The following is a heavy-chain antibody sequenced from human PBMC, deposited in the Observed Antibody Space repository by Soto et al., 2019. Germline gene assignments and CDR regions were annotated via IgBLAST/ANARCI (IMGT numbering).Heavy chain of an antibody. V-gene: IGHV4-59*08. CDR3: ARQKWELPVDP. CDR1: GGSFSGYF. CDR2: IYYSGST. D-gene: IGHD1-26*01. J-gene: IGHJ5*02. Sequence: SETLSLTCAVRGGSFSGYFWSWIRQPPGKGLEWIGYIYYSGSTNSNPSLKSRVTISVDTSKNQFSLKLSSVTAADTAVYYCARQKWELPVDPWGQGTLVTVSS.